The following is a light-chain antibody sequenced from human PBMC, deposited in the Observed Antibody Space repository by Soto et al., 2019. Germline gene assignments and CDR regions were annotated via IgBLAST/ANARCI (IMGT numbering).Light chain of an antibody. Sequence: EIVMTQSPATLSVSPGERATLSYRASQSVSSNLAWYQQKPGQAPRLLIYGASTRATGIPARFSGSGSGTEFTLTISSLQSEDFVVYYCQQYNNWPFTFGPGTKVDIK. J-gene: IGKJ3*01. CDR2: GAS. V-gene: IGKV3-15*01. CDR1: QSVSSN. CDR3: QQYNNWPFT.